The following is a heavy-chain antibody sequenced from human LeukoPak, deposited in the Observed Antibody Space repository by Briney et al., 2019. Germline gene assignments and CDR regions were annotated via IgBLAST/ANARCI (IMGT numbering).Heavy chain of an antibody. CDR3: ARDLDGIVATTYDY. Sequence: ASVKVSCKVSGYTLTELSMHWVRQAPGKGLEWMGGFDPEDGETIYAQKFQGRVTMTTDTSTSTAYMEVRSLRSDDTAVYYCARDLDGIVATTYDYWGQGTLVTVSS. CDR1: GYTLTELS. D-gene: IGHD5-12*01. CDR2: FDPEDGET. J-gene: IGHJ4*02. V-gene: IGHV1-24*01.